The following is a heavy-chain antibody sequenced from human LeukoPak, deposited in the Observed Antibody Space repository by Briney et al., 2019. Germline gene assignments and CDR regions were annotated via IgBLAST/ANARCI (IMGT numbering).Heavy chain of an antibody. Sequence: VGSLRLSCAAYGFTFSSYRMNWVRQAPGKGLEWVSSISSSSGYIYYAESVKGRFTISRDNAKNSLYLQMNSLRAEDTAVYYCARAGDRYYYDSSGYYPDYWGQGTLVTVSS. CDR2: ISSSSGYI. CDR3: ARAGDRYYYDSSGYYPDY. CDR1: GFTFSSYR. J-gene: IGHJ4*02. V-gene: IGHV3-21*01. D-gene: IGHD3-22*01.